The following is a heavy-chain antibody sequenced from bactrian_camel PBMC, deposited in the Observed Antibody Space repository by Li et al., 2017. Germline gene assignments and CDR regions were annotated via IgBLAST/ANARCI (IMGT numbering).Heavy chain of an antibody. J-gene: IGHJ4*01. CDR1: GFTFSNFA. CDR3: AAGRYGSTLYEAMRSQLFSL. V-gene: IGHV3S7*01. CDR2: ILNDVSTT. D-gene: IGHD6*01. Sequence: VQLVESGGGLVQPGGSLRLSCAASGFTFSNFAMSWVRQAPGKGLEWVSAILNDVSTTYYADSVKGRFTISRDNAKNTLYLQMNSLKPEDTAIYYCAAGRYGSTLYEAMRSQLFSLWGQGTQVTVS.